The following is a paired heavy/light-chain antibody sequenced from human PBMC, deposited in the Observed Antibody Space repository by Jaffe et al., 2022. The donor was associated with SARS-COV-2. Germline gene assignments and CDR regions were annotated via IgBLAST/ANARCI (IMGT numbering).Heavy chain of an antibody. CDR2: ISSSHTTM. V-gene: IGHV3-48*01. CDR3: AREGFDYRVENHYYYMDV. D-gene: IGHD4-4*01. J-gene: IGHJ6*03. Sequence: EVQLVESGGGLVQPGGSLRLSCAASGFTFSAYGMNWVRQAPGKGLEWVSYISSSHTTMYYADSVKGRFTISRDKAKNSLYLQMNSLRAEDTAMYYCAREGFDYRVENHYYYMDVWGKGTTVTVSS. CDR1: GFTFSAYG.
Light chain of an antibody. CDR3: QSYDSSLSGFRV. Sequence: QSVLTQPPSVSGAPGQRVTISCTGSSSNIGAGYDVQWYQQVPGTAPKLLIYGNSNRPSGVPDRFSGSKSGTSASLAISGLQAEDEADYYCQSYDSSLSGFRVFGTGTKVTVL. CDR2: GNS. J-gene: IGLJ1*01. V-gene: IGLV1-40*01. CDR1: SSNIGAGYD.